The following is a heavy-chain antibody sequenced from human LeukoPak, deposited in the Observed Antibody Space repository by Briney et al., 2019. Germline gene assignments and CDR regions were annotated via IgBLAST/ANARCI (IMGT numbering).Heavy chain of an antibody. CDR3: XXXXXXXXXXXXXXXXXXDY. CDR1: X. J-gene: IGHJ4*02. CDR2: IKQDGSEE. V-gene: IGHV3-7*01. Sequence: XXXXVRQAPGXGLXWVANIKQDGSEEYYVASVKGGFTISRDNAKXSLYLQLNSLRAEDTAVYYXXXXXXXXXXXXXXXXXXXDYXXXXXXXTVS.